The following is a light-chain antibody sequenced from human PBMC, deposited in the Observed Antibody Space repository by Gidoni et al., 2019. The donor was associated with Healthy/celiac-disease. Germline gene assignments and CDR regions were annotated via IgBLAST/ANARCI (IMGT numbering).Light chain of an antibody. Sequence: EIVLKQSPGTLSLSPGERATLSCRASQSVSSSYLAWYQQKPGQAPRLLIYGSSSRATGIPDRFSGSGSGTDFTLTISRLEPEDFAVYYCQQYGSSPPMLTFGGGTKVEIK. V-gene: IGKV3-20*01. CDR2: GSS. CDR1: QSVSSSY. J-gene: IGKJ4*01. CDR3: QQYGSSPPMLT.